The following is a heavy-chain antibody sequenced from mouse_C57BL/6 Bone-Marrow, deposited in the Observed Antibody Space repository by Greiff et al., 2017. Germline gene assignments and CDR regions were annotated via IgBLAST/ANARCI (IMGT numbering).Heavy chain of an antibody. Sequence: QVTLIECGPGILKPSQTLSLTCSFSGFSLSTSGMSVGCIPQPTGKGLEWLAHIWWNDDKYYNPALKSRLTISKDTSNNQVILKIASVVTADTATYNSARIAVSPFYYWGQGTTLTVSS. CDR1: GFSLSTSGMS. D-gene: IGHD6-2*01. V-gene: IGHV8-11*01. CDR2: IWWNDDK. J-gene: IGHJ2*01. CDR3: ARIAVSPFYY.